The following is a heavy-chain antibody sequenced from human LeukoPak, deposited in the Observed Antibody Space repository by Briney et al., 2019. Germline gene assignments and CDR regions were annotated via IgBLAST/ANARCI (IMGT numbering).Heavy chain of an antibody. J-gene: IGHJ6*02. V-gene: IGHV1-69*04. CDR3: ARGSVVPAAKEGNGMDV. D-gene: IGHD2-2*01. Sequence: GSSVKVSCKASGGTFSSYAISWVRQAPGQGLEWMGRIIPILGIANYAQKFQGRVTITADKSTSTACMELSSLRSEDTAVYYCARGSVVPAAKEGNGMDVWGQGTTVTVSS. CDR1: GGTFSSYA. CDR2: IIPILGIA.